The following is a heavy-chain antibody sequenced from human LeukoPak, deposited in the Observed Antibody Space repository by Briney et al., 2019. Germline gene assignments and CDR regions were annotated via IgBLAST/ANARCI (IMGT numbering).Heavy chain of an antibody. Sequence: GASVKVSCKASGYTFTSYGITWVQQAPGQGLEWMGWISAYNGNTNYAQKLQGRVTMTTDTPTSTAYMELRTLRSDDTAVYYCARVRAVAGRAVGNWFDPWGQGTLVTVSS. V-gene: IGHV1-18*01. D-gene: IGHD6-19*01. CDR1: GYTFTSYG. CDR2: ISAYNGNT. CDR3: ARVRAVAGRAVGNWFDP. J-gene: IGHJ5*02.